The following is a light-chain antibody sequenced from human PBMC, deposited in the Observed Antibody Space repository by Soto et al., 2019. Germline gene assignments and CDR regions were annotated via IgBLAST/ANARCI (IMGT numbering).Light chain of an antibody. J-gene: IGLJ7*01. CDR3: CSYAGNNSWI. CDR2: EGS. Sequence: QSALTQPASVSGSPGQSITISCTGTSKNVGYYNLVSWFQQYPGKAPKLMIYEGSKRPSGVSNRFSGSKSANTASLTISGLQAEDEAHYSCCSYAGNNSWIFGGGTQLTVL. CDR1: SKNVGYYNL. V-gene: IGLV2-23*01.